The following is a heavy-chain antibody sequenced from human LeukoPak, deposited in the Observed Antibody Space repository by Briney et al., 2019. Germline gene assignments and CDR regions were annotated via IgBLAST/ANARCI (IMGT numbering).Heavy chain of an antibody. CDR2: IIPHTGGT. D-gene: IGHD1-1*01. Sequence: ASVKVSCKASGYTFTGYYLHWVRQAPGQGLEWMGWIIPHTGGTEYAQRFQGRVTMTRDTSISTVYMQLSSLRSDDTAIHFCARDRGQLPYYFDYWGQGTLVTVSS. CDR1: GYTFTGYY. CDR3: ARDRGQLPYYFDY. V-gene: IGHV1-2*02. J-gene: IGHJ4*02.